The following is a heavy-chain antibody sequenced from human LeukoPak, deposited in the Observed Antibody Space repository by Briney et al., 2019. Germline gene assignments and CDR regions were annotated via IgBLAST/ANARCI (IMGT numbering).Heavy chain of an antibody. V-gene: IGHV4-59*01. D-gene: IGHD6-19*01. Sequence: SETLSLTCTVSGGSISSYYWSWIRQPPGKGLEWIGYIYYSGSTNYNPSPKSRVTISVDTSKNQFSLKLSSVTAADTAVYYCARGRQAVALRIEHFDYWGQGTLVTVSS. CDR2: IYYSGST. CDR3: ARGRQAVALRIEHFDY. J-gene: IGHJ4*02. CDR1: GGSISSYY.